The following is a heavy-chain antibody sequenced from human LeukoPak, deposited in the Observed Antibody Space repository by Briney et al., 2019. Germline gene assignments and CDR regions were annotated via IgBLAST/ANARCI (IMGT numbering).Heavy chain of an antibody. V-gene: IGHV5-51*01. CDR3: ARQDGAALYYFDY. CDR2: IYPADSDT. Sequence: GESLKISCKGSEYSFSSYWIAWVRQVPGKGLEWMGVIYPADSDTRYSPSFQGQVTISIDKSISTAYLQWSSLKASDTAMYYCARQDGAALYYFDYWGQGTLVTVSS. D-gene: IGHD5-24*01. J-gene: IGHJ4*02. CDR1: EYSFSSYW.